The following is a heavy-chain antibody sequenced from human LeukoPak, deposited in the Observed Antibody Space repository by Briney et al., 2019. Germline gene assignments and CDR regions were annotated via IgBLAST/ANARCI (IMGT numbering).Heavy chain of an antibody. CDR3: ARGRQLTYPYNWFDP. CDR2: IIPIFGTA. Sequence: SVKVSCKASGGTFSSYAISWVRQAPGQGLEWMGGIIPIFGTANYAQKFQGRVTITTDESTSTAYMELSSLRSEDTAVYYCARGRQLTYPYNWFDPWGRGTLVTVSS. J-gene: IGHJ5*02. D-gene: IGHD6-13*01. CDR1: GGTFSSYA. V-gene: IGHV1-69*05.